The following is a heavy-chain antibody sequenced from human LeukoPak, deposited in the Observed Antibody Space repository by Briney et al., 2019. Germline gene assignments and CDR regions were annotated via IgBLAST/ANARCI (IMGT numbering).Heavy chain of an antibody. CDR1: GDSISSGDYY. CDR2: ISSSGST. V-gene: IGHV4-61*02. Sequence: SETLSLTCTVSGDSISSGDYYWSWIRQPAGKGLEWIGRISSSGSTNYNPSLKSRVTISVDTSKNQFSLKLSSVTAADTAVYYCARSSEGRYYYDSSGFSYYYYYMDVWGKGTTVTISS. D-gene: IGHD3-22*01. CDR3: ARSSEGRYYYDSSGFSYYYYYMDV. J-gene: IGHJ6*03.